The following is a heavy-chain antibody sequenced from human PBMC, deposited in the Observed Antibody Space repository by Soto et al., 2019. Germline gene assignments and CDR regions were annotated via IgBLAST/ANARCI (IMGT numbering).Heavy chain of an antibody. CDR1: GFTFKNFA. CDR3: AKRRSYDYIWGNYRSHDAFDI. V-gene: IGHV3-23*01. D-gene: IGHD3-16*02. J-gene: IGHJ3*02. Sequence: PGGSLRLSCAASGFTFKNFAMSWVRQTPGKGLEWVSSIHGGRGGAEYTDSVKGRFTISRDNSKNTLYLQMNSLRAEDTAVYYCAKRRSYDYIWGNYRSHDAFDIWGQGTMVTVSS. CDR2: IHGGRGGA.